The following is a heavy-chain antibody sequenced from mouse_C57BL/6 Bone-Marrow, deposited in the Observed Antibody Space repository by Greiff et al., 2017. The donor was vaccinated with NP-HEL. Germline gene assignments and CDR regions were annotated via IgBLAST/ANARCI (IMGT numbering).Heavy chain of an antibody. CDR3: ARSDYTPRFAY. Sequence: QVQLQQPGAELVRPGSSVKLSCKASGYTFTSYWMHWVKQRPIQGLEWIGNIDPSDSETHYNQKFKDKATLTVDKSSSTAYMQLSSLTSEDSAVYYCARSDYTPRFAYWGQGTLVTVSA. CDR1: GYTFTSYW. D-gene: IGHD2-12*01. CDR2: IDPSDSET. V-gene: IGHV1-52*01. J-gene: IGHJ3*01.